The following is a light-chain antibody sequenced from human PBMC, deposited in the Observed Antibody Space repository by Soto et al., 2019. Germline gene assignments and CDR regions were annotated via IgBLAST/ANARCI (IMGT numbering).Light chain of an antibody. CDR3: LQHNFYPST. CDR2: GAS. J-gene: IGKJ5*01. Sequence: DIQMTQSPSAMSASVGDRVTITCRASQGIHKYLAWFQQKPGKVPKRLIYGASNLQSGVPSRFSVSGSGTEFTLTISSLQPEDFATYYCLQHNFYPSTFGQGTRLE. V-gene: IGKV1-17*03. CDR1: QGIHKY.